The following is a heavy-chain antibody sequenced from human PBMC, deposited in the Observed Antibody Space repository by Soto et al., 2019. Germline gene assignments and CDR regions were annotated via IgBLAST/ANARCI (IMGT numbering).Heavy chain of an antibody. CDR3: ARAGNYGEYMYPFDY. CDR1: GGSISSSSYY. D-gene: IGHD4-17*01. CDR2: IYYSGST. J-gene: IGHJ4*02. V-gene: IGHV4-39*01. Sequence: QLQLQESGPGLVKPSETLSLTCTVSGGSISSSSYYWGWIRQPPGKGLEWIGSIYYSGSTYYNPSLKSRVTISVDTSKNQFSLKLSSVTAADTAVYYCARAGNYGEYMYPFDYWGQGTLVTVSS.